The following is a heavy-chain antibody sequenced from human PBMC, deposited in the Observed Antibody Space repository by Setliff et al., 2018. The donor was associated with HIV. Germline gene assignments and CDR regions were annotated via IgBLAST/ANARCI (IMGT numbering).Heavy chain of an antibody. J-gene: IGHJ4*02. CDR1: GYSISSGYY. CDR2: IYHSGST. D-gene: IGHD3-22*01. CDR3: ARVINYYDSSPFDY. Sequence: SETLSLTCAVSGYSISSGYYWGWIRQPPGKGLEWIGSIYHSGSTYYNPSLKSRVTISVDTSKNQFSLELSSVTAADTAVYYCARVINYYDSSPFDYWGQGTLVTVSS. V-gene: IGHV4-38-2*01.